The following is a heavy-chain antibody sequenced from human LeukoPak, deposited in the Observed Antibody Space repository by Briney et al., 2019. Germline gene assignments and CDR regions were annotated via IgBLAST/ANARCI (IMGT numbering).Heavy chain of an antibody. Sequence: ASVKVSCKASGYTFTSYAMNWVRQAPGQGLEWMGWINTNTGNPTYAQGFTGRFVFSLDTSVSTAYLQISSLKAEDTAVYYCARDLGEAILAYCGGDCYPLGAFDIWGQGTMVTVSS. D-gene: IGHD2-21*02. J-gene: IGHJ3*02. CDR2: INTNTGNP. V-gene: IGHV7-4-1*02. CDR3: ARDLGEAILAYCGGDCYPLGAFDI. CDR1: GYTFTSYA.